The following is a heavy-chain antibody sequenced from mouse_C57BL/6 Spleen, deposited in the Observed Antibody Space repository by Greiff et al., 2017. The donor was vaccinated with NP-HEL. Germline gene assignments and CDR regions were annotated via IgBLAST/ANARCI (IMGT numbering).Heavy chain of an antibody. D-gene: IGHD1-1*02. V-gene: IGHV1-64*01. CDR2: IHPNSGST. Sequence: VQLQQSGAELVKPGASVKLSCKASGYTFTSYWMHWVKQRPGQGLEWIGMIHPNSGSTNYNEKFKSKATLTVDKSSSTAYMQLSSLTSEDSAVYYCARVVGGYFDYWGQGTTLTVSS. CDR1: GYTFTSYW. CDR3: ARVVGGYFDY. J-gene: IGHJ2*01.